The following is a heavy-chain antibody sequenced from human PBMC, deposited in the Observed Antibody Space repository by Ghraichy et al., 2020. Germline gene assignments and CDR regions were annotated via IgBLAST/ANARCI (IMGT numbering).Heavy chain of an antibody. D-gene: IGHD2-15*01. J-gene: IGHJ5*02. V-gene: IGHV4-59*01. Sequence: SETLSLTCTVSGGSISSYYWSWIRQPPGKGLEWIGYIYYSGSTNYNPSLKSRVTISVDTSKNQFSLKLSSVTAADTAVYYCARDSLGSGANWFDPWGQGTLVTVSS. CDR1: GGSISSYY. CDR2: IYYSGST. CDR3: ARDSLGSGANWFDP.